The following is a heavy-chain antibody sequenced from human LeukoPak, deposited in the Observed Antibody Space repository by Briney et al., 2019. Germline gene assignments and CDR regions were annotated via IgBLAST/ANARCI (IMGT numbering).Heavy chain of an antibody. Sequence: GESLKIYCKGSGYSFTSYWIGWVRQMPGKGLEWMGIIYPGDSDTRYIPSFQGQVTISADKSISTAYLQWSSLKASDTAMYYCARGAVVPTNYYYYMDVWGKGTMVTDSS. CDR1: GYSFTSYW. V-gene: IGHV5-51*01. D-gene: IGHD2-2*01. CDR2: IYPGDSDT. J-gene: IGHJ6*03. CDR3: ARGAVVPTNYYYYMDV.